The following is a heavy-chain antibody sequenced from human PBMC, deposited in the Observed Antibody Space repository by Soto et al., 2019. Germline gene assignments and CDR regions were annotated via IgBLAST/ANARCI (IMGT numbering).Heavy chain of an antibody. J-gene: IGHJ5*02. V-gene: IGHV4-61*01. CDR1: GGSVSSGSYY. Sequence: SETLSLTCTVSGGSVSSGSYYWTWIRQPPGKGLEWLGYIYYSGTTNYNPPLKSRITISVDTSGNQFSPKLSSVTAADTAVYYCARDMHAGFTHYFDPWGQGTLVTVSS. D-gene: IGHD1-26*01. CDR2: IYYSGTT. CDR3: ARDMHAGFTHYFDP.